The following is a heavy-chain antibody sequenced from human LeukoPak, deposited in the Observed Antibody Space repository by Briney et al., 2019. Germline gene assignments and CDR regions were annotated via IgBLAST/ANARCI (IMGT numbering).Heavy chain of an antibody. D-gene: IGHD2-15*01. J-gene: IGHJ5*02. CDR3: ARGVVVVVAATYNWFDP. CDR2: ISSSSSTI. V-gene: IGHV3-48*01. Sequence: GGSLRLSCTASGFTFSSYSMNWVRQAPGKGLEWVSYISSSSSTIYYADSVKGRFTISRDNAKNSLYLQMNSLRAEDTAVYYCARGVVVVVAATYNWFDPWGQGTLVTVSS. CDR1: GFTFSSYS.